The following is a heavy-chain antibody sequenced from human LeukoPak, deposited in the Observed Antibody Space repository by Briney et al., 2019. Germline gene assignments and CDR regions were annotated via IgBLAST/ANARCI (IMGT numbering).Heavy chain of an antibody. D-gene: IGHD6-19*01. CDR3: ASTVPRSSGWYYY. J-gene: IGHJ4*02. Sequence: GESLKISCKASGYTYWIGWVRQMPGKGLEWMGIIYPGDSETKYSPSFQGQVTISADKSISTAYLQWSSLKASDTAMYYCASTVPRSSGWYYYWGQGTLVTVSS. CDR2: IYPGDSET. V-gene: IGHV5-51*01. CDR1: GYTYW.